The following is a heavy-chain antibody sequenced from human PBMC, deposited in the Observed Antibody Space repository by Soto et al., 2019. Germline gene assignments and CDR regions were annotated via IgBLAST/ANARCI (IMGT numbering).Heavy chain of an antibody. CDR3: VRNVAGATVPYDFDF. Sequence: SETLSLTCTVSGHSISSSTYYWGWLRQPPGRGLEWIGSVYYGENTCYNPSLKSRVTISADTSKNQFSLKLNSVTAADTAVYYCVRNVAGATVPYDFDFWGQGIVVT. J-gene: IGHJ4*02. CDR1: GHSISSSTYY. V-gene: IGHV4-39*01. CDR2: VYYGENT. D-gene: IGHD1-26*01.